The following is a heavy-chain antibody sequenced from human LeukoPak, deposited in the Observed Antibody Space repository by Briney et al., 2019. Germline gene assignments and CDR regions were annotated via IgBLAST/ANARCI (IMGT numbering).Heavy chain of an antibody. D-gene: IGHD3-22*01. Sequence: GGSLRLSCAASGFTFDDYAMHWVRQAPGKGLEWVSGISWNSGSIGYADSVKGRFTISRDNAKNSLYLQMNSLRAEDTALYYCAKEARGYYDSSGYPNAFDIWGQGTMVTVSS. CDR1: GFTFDDYA. V-gene: IGHV3-9*01. CDR2: ISWNSGSI. J-gene: IGHJ3*02. CDR3: AKEARGYYDSSGYPNAFDI.